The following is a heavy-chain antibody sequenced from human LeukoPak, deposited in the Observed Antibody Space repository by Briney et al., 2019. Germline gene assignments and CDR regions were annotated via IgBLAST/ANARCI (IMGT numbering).Heavy chain of an antibody. D-gene: IGHD3-3*01. V-gene: IGHV4-4*07. CDR3: ARSGDFWTPYGMDV. J-gene: IGHJ6*02. CDR1: GGSISSYY. CDR2: IDTSEST. Sequence: SETLSLTCTFSGGSISSYYWSWIRKPAGKGLEWIGRIDTSESTNYNPSLKSRVTMSVDTSKNQFSLKLSSVTAADTAVYYCARSGDFWTPYGMDVWGQGTTVTVSS.